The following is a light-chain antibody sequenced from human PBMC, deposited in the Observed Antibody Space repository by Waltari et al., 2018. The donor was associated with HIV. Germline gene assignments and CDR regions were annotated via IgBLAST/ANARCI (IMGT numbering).Light chain of an antibody. CDR3: QQRSDWPPSLT. J-gene: IGKJ4*01. V-gene: IGKV3-11*01. Sequence: EIVLTQSPANLPLSPGERATPSRRASQSVSNYLAWYQQTQGQAPRLLISAASNRATGIPARFSGSGSGTDFTLTISSLEPEDFAVYYCQQRSDWPPSLTFGGGTKVEIK. CDR1: QSVSNY. CDR2: AAS.